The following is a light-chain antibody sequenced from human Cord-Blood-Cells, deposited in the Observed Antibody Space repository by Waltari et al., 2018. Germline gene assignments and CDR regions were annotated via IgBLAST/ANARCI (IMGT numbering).Light chain of an antibody. CDR2: LGS. Sequence: DIVMTQSPLSLPVTPGEPASISCRSSQSLLHSNGYNYLDWYLQKPGQSQQLLIYLGSNRXSXXPXXFSGSGSGTDFTLKISRVEAEDVGVYYCMQALQTPPTFGQGTKVEIK. V-gene: IGKV2-28*01. CDR3: MQALQTPPT. CDR1: QSLLHSNGYNY. J-gene: IGKJ1*01.